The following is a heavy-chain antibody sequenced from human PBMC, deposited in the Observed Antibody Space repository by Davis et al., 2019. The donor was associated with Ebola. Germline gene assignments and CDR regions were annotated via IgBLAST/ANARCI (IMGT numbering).Heavy chain of an antibody. V-gene: IGHV4-38-2*02. J-gene: IGHJ4*02. Sequence: PSETLSLTCTVSGYSISSGYYWGWIRQPPGKGLEWIGSIYHSGSTYYNPSLKSRVTISVDTSKNQFSLKLSSVTAADTAVYYCAGGNYYYYFDYWGQGTLVTVSS. CDR3: AGGNYYYYFDY. D-gene: IGHD1-26*01. CDR1: GYSISSGYY. CDR2: IYHSGST.